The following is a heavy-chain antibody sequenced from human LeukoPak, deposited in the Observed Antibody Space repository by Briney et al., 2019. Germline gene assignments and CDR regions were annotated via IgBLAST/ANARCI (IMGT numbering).Heavy chain of an antibody. CDR3: ARGVDTAMVTGVGYFDY. CDR1: GFTFSSYA. CDR2: ISYDGSNK. Sequence: PGRSLRLSCAASGFTFSSYAMHWVRQAPGKGLEWVAVISYDGSNKYYADSVKGRFTISRDNSKNTLYLQMNSLRAEDTAVYYCARGVDTAMVTGVGYFDYWGQGTLVTVSS. D-gene: IGHD5-18*01. J-gene: IGHJ4*02. V-gene: IGHV3-30-3*01.